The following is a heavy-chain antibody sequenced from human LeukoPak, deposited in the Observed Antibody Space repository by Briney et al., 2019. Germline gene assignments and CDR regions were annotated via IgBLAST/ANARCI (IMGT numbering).Heavy chain of an antibody. V-gene: IGHV3-53*01. Sequence: GGSLRLSCAASGFTVSSYYMNWVRQAPGKELEWVSVIYTGGGRYYADSVRGRFTISRDNSKNTLYLQMNSLRAEDTAVYYCGVPWLWSGPIDFWGQGTLVTVSS. D-gene: IGHD3-22*01. CDR2: IYTGGGR. CDR1: GFTVSSYY. CDR3: GVPWLWSGPIDF. J-gene: IGHJ4*02.